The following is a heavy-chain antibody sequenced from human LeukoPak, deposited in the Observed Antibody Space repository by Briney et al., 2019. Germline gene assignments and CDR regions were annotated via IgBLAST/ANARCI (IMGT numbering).Heavy chain of an antibody. CDR1: GGSISSSSYY. CDR3: ASARGIRGAFDI. Sequence: PSETLSLTCTVSGGSISSSSYYWGWIRQPPGKGLEWIGSIYYSGSTYYNPSLKSRVTISVDTSKNQFSLKLSSVTAADTAVYYCASARGIRGAFDIWGQGTMVTVSS. V-gene: IGHV4-39*07. J-gene: IGHJ3*02. CDR2: IYYSGST. D-gene: IGHD3-16*01.